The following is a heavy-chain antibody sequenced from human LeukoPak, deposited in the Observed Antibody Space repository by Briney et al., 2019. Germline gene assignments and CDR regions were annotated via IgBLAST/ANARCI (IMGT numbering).Heavy chain of an antibody. D-gene: IGHD2-15*01. J-gene: IGHJ4*02. CDR2: LIPILNVP. CDR3: ARDPPRARYFDY. V-gene: IGHV1-69*04. Sequence: GASVKVSCKASGGIFNDYSISWVRQAPGQGLEWMGRLIPILNVPNYAQTFEGRVTITADKSTNTAYMELSSLKSEDTAVYFCARDPPRARYFDYWGQGTLVSVPS. CDR1: GGIFNDYS.